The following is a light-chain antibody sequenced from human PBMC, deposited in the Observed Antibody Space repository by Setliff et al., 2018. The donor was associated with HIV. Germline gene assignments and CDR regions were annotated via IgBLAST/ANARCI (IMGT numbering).Light chain of an antibody. CDR1: SSNIGTNT. V-gene: IGLV1-44*01. Sequence: SALTQTPSASGTPGQRVTISCSGGSSNIGTNTVNWYRQLPGAAPKLLIYSNDQRPSGVPDRFSGSKSGTSASLAIRGLQSEDEADYYCATWDDGLTGRVFGTGTTVTVL. CDR3: ATWDDGLTGRV. J-gene: IGLJ1*01. CDR2: SND.